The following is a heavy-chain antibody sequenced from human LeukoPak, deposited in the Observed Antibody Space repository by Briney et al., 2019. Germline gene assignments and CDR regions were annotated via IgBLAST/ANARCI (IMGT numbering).Heavy chain of an antibody. CDR3: AKVGGYYYGSGSSYGFDY. D-gene: IGHD3-10*01. Sequence: EGSLRLSCAASGFTFSSYSMNWVRQAPGKGLEWVSSISSSSSYIYYADSVKGRFTISRDNAKNSLYLQMNSLRAEDTAVYYCAKVGGYYYGSGSSYGFDYWGQGTLVTVSS. CDR2: ISSSSSYI. J-gene: IGHJ4*02. CDR1: GFTFSSYS. V-gene: IGHV3-21*04.